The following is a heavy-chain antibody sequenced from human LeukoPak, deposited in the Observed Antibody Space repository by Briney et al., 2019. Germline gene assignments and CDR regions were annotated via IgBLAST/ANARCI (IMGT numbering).Heavy chain of an antibody. CDR3: ARAVAGYNWFDP. CDR2: IYTSGST. V-gene: IGHV4-61*02. D-gene: IGHD6-19*01. J-gene: IGHJ5*02. CDR1: GGSISSGSYY. Sequence: SETLSLTCTVSGGSISSGSYYWSWIRQPAGKGLEWIGRIYTSGSTNYNPSLKSRDTISVDTSKNQFSLKLSSVTAADTAVYYCARAVAGYNWFDPWGQGTLVTVSS.